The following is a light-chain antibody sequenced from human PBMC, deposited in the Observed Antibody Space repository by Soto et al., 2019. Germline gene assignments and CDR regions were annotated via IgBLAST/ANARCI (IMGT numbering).Light chain of an antibody. CDR1: QSVSSSY. V-gene: IGKV3-20*01. CDR2: GAS. J-gene: IGKJ1*01. CDR3: QQYGSPPTT. Sequence: EIVLTQSPGTLSLSPGERATLSCRASQSVSSSYLAWYQQKPGQAPRLLIYGASRRATGIPDRFSGSGSGTDFTLTISRLEPEDFAVYSCQQYGSPPTTFGQGTKVEIK.